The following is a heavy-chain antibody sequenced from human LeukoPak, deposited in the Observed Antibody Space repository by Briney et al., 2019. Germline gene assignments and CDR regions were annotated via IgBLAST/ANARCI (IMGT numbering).Heavy chain of an antibody. Sequence: QPGGSLRLSCAASGFSFSTYAMHWVRQAPGKGLEWVALISYDGSNKYYADSVKGRFTISRDNSKNTLYLQMHSLRADDTAVYYCARDLQYLLLMGEIDYWGQGTLVTVSS. CDR2: ISYDGSNK. CDR1: GFSFSTYA. CDR3: ARDLQYLLLMGEIDY. V-gene: IGHV3-30*04. J-gene: IGHJ4*02. D-gene: IGHD2-2*01.